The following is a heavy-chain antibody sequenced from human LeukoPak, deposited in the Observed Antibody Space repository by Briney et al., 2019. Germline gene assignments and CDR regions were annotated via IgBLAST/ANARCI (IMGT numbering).Heavy chain of an antibody. V-gene: IGHV1-69*05. CDR2: IIPIFGTA. Sequence: SVKVSCNASGGTFSSYAISWVRQAPGQGLEWMGGIIPIFGTANYAQKFQGRVTITTDESTSTAYMELSSLRSEDTAVYYCARGELLVARLFDYWGQGTLLSVS. CDR1: GGTFSSYA. D-gene: IGHD1-26*01. J-gene: IGHJ4*02. CDR3: ARGELLVARLFDY.